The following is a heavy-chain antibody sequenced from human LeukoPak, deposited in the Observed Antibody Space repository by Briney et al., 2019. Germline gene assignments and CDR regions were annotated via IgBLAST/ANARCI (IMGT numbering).Heavy chain of an antibody. D-gene: IGHD3-22*01. CDR3: ASWTHYYESTILGYFDL. V-gene: IGHV1-69*13. J-gene: IGHJ2*01. Sequence: GASVKVSCKASGGTFSSYAISWVRQAPGQGLEWMGGIILISGTPNYAQRFQGRVTITADESTSTAYMELSSLRSEDTAVYYCASWTHYYESTILGYFDLWGRGTLVTVSS. CDR1: GGTFSSYA. CDR2: IILISGTP.